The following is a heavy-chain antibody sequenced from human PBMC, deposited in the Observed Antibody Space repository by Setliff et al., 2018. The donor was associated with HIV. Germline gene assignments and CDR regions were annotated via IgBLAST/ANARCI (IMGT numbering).Heavy chain of an antibody. V-gene: IGHV3-23*01. Sequence: GGSLRLSCVASGFTFSSYAMNWVRQAPGKGLEWVSIISGSGDSTYYADSVKGRFTISRDNSKNTLYLQMNSLRAEDTAVYYCARAESGSGPFDYWGQGTLVTVSS. CDR1: GFTFSSYA. CDR3: ARAESGSGPFDY. J-gene: IGHJ4*02. CDR2: ISGSGDST.